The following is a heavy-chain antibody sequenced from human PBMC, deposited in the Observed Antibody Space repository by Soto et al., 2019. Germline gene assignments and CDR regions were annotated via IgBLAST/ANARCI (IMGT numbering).Heavy chain of an antibody. CDR3: TTLLRYCSGGSCPNHDY. CDR2: IKSKTDGGTT. J-gene: IGHJ4*02. D-gene: IGHD2-15*01. V-gene: IGHV3-15*07. CDR1: GFTFSNAW. Sequence: EVQLVESGGGLVKPGGSLRLSCAASGFTFSNAWMNWVRQAPGKGLEWVGRIKSKTDGGTTDYAAPVKGRFTISRDNSKNTLYLQMNSLKTEDTDVYYCTTLLRYCSGGSCPNHDYWGQGTLVTVSS.